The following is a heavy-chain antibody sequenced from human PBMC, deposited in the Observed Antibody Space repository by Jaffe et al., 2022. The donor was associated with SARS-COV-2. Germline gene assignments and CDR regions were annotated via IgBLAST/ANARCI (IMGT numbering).Heavy chain of an antibody. CDR1: GYTFTSYG. D-gene: IGHD3-9*01. CDR3: ARVGTYYDILTGYETTPFDY. CDR2: ISAYNGNT. Sequence: QVQLVQSGAEVKKPGASVKVSCKASGYTFTSYGISWVRQAPGQGLEWMGWISAYNGNTNYAQKLQGRVTMTTDTSTSTAYMELRSLRSDDTAVYYCARVGTYYDILTGYETTPFDYWGQGTLVTVSS. J-gene: IGHJ4*02. V-gene: IGHV1-18*01.